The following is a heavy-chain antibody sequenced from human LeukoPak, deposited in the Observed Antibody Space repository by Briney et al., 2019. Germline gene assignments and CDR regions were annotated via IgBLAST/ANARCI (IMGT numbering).Heavy chain of an antibody. CDR1: GFTFSSYA. J-gene: IGHJ4*02. Sequence: GGSLRLSCAASGFTFSSYAMSWVRQAPGKGLEWVSAISGSGGRTYYADSVKGRFTISRDNSKNTLYLQVNSLKTEDTAVYYCTTELLITIFGVVIIPVGYWGQGTLVTVSS. V-gene: IGHV3-23*01. CDR3: TTELLITIFGVVIIPVGY. D-gene: IGHD3-3*01. CDR2: ISGSGGRT.